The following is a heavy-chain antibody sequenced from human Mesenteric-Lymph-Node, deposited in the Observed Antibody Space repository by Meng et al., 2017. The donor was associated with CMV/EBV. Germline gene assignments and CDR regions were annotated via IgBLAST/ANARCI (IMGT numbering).Heavy chain of an antibody. V-gene: IGHV3-11*01. Sequence: GESLKISCVASGFTFSDYYMNWIRQAPGKGLEWVSYISSAGSRRYYLDSVKGRFTISRDNAKTSLYLQMNSLRAEDTAVYYCARAPLRYDILTDYQIVNAFDVWGQGTMVTVSS. CDR1: GFTFSDYY. CDR2: ISSAGSRR. J-gene: IGHJ3*01. CDR3: ARAPLRYDILTDYQIVNAFDV. D-gene: IGHD3-9*01.